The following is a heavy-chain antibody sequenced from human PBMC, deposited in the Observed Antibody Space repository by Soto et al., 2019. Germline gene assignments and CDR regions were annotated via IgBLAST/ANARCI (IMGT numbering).Heavy chain of an antibody. CDR1: GGSSSGGGYS. Sequence: PSETLSLTCAVSGGSSSGGGYSWSWIRQPPGKGLEWIGYIYHSGSTYYNPSLKSRVTISVDRSKNQFSLKLSSVTAADTAVYYCARVPDRWGQGTLVTVSS. J-gene: IGHJ5*02. V-gene: IGHV4-30-2*01. CDR3: ARVPDR. CDR2: IYHSGST. D-gene: IGHD2-2*01.